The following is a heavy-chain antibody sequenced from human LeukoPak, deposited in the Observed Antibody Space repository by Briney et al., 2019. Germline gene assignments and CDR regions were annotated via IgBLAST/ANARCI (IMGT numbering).Heavy chain of an antibody. D-gene: IGHD6-13*01. CDR3: AREQQLGSYFDY. CDR1: GGSISSGGYS. V-gene: IGHV4-30-2*01. J-gene: IGHJ4*02. CDR2: IYHSGST. Sequence: SQTLSLTCAVSGGSISSGGYSWSWIRQPPGKGLEWIGYIYHSGSTHYNPSLKSRVTISVDRSKNQFSLKLSSVTAADTAVYYCAREQQLGSYFDYWGQGTLVTVSS.